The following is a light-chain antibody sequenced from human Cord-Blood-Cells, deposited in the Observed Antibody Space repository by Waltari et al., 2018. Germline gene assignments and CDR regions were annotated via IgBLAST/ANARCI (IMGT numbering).Light chain of an antibody. CDR2: NAS. Sequence: DIQMTQSPSSLSASVGDRVTITCQASQAISNYLNLYPQKPGKATKLLIYNASNLETGVPSRFSGRGSGTDFTFTISSLQPEDIATYYCQQYDNLPWTFGQGTKVEIK. V-gene: IGKV1-33*01. CDR3: QQYDNLPWT. CDR1: QAISNY. J-gene: IGKJ1*01.